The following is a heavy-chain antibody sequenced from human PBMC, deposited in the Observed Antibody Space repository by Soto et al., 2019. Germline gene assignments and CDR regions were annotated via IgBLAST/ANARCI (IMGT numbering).Heavy chain of an antibody. CDR1: GGSISGYQ. D-gene: IGHD2-8*02. CDR2: INHSGST. CDR3: ARDKITGLFDY. V-gene: IGHV4-34*01. Sequence: SETLSLTCTVSGGSISGYQWTWIRQPPGTGLEWIGEINHSGSTNYNPSLKSRVTISVDTSKNQFSLKLTSVTAADMAVYYCARDKITGLFDYWGQGTLVTVS. J-gene: IGHJ4*02.